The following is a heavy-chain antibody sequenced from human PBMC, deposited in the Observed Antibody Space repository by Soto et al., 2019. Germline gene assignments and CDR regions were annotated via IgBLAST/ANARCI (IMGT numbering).Heavy chain of an antibody. Sequence: QLQLQESGPGLVKPSETLSLTCTVSGGSISSSSYYWGWIRQPPGKGLEWIGSIYYSGSTYYNPSLKSRVSISVDTSKNQFSLKLSSVTAADTAVYYCARHGEWELLPDYYYGMDVWGQGTTVTVSS. CDR2: IYYSGST. CDR1: GGSISSSSYY. J-gene: IGHJ6*02. D-gene: IGHD1-26*01. CDR3: ARHGEWELLPDYYYGMDV. V-gene: IGHV4-39*01.